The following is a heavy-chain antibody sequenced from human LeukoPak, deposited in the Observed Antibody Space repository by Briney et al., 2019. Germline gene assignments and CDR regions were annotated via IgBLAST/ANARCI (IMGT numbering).Heavy chain of an antibody. D-gene: IGHD3-22*01. J-gene: IGHJ4*02. CDR1: GGSISSYY. V-gene: IGHV4-59*01. Sequence: SETLSLTCTVSGGSISSYYWSWIRQPPGKGLEWIGYIYYSGSTNYNPSLKSRVTISVDTSKDQFSLKLSSVTAADTAVYYCARDSSGYFDYWGQGTLVTVSS. CDR2: IYYSGST. CDR3: ARDSSGYFDY.